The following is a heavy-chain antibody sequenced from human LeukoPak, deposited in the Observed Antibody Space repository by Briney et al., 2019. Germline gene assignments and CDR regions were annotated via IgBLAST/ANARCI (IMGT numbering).Heavy chain of an antibody. Sequence: PGRSQRLSCTASGFTFGDYAMSWFRQAPGKGLEWVGFIRSKAYGRTTEYAASVKGRFTISRDDSKSIAYLQMNSLKTEDTAVYYCTRDRKGTYYYYGMDVWGQGTTVTVSS. CDR3: TRDRKGTYYYYGMDV. CDR1: GFTFGDYA. V-gene: IGHV3-49*03. D-gene: IGHD1-14*01. J-gene: IGHJ6*02. CDR2: IRSKAYGRTT.